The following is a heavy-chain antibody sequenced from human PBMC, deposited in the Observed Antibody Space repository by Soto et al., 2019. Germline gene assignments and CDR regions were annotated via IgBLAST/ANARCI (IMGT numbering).Heavy chain of an antibody. Sequence: GGSLRLSCTASGFAFSDFSLVWVRQGPQKGLEWVASITRYSDYVYYAESVEGRFTISRDNAKNTLFLHMEDLRAEDTAMYFCARASCSSTYCYIPDYFDYWGQGTMVTVSS. J-gene: IGHJ4*02. D-gene: IGHD2-2*02. CDR2: ITRYSDYV. V-gene: IGHV3-21*01. CDR1: GFAFSDFS. CDR3: ARASCSSTYCYIPDYFDY.